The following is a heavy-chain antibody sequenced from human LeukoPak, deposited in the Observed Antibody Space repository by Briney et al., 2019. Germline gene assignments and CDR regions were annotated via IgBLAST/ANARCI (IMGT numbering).Heavy chain of an antibody. CDR2: IGASGTTR. Sequence: GGSLRLSCVVSGFPFHFYELNWVRQAPGKGLEWVSNIGASGTTRYYADSVKGQFSISRDNAKSSLYLQMNSLRVEDTAVYYCSLLAVASDFDYWGQGALVTVSS. CDR1: GFPFHFYE. V-gene: IGHV3-48*03. CDR3: SLLAVASDFDY. D-gene: IGHD6-19*01. J-gene: IGHJ4*02.